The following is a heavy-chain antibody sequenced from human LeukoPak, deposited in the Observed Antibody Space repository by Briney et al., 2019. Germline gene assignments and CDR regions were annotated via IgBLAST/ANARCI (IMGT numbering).Heavy chain of an antibody. Sequence: GGSLRLSCAVSGFTVSSNYMSGVPQAPRKGLEWGSVIYSGGSTYYAESVKGRFTISRDNSKNTLYLQMNSLRDEDTAVYDCATITPHRTWGTVAFDIWGQGTMVTVSS. D-gene: IGHD1-1*01. V-gene: IGHV3-66*02. J-gene: IGHJ3*02. CDR1: GFTVSSNY. CDR2: IYSGGST. CDR3: ATITPHRTWGTVAFDI.